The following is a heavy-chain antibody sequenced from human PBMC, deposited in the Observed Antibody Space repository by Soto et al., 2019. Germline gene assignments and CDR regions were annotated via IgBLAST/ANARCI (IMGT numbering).Heavy chain of an antibody. CDR3: ARDLRCCGLEL. CDR2: IFYSGSS. CDR1: GASMRSYS. D-gene: IGHD3-9*01. Sequence: PSETLSLTCNVSGASMRSYSWTWMRLSPGKGLEWIGDIFYSGSSNLNPSLRSRLSISIDTSKNKFSLMLKSVTAADTAVYYCARDLRCCGLELWGKGTTVTVS. V-gene: IGHV4-59*01. J-gene: IGHJ6*04.